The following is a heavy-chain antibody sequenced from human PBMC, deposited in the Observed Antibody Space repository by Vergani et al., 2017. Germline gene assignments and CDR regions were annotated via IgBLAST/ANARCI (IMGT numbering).Heavy chain of an antibody. V-gene: IGHV3-23*01. D-gene: IGHD2-15*01. Sequence: EVQLLESGGGLVQPGGSLRLSCAASGFTFSSYAMSWVRQAPGKGLEWVSAISGSGGSTYYADSVKGRFTISRDNAKNSLYLQMNSLRAEDTAVYYCAKSSGYCSGGSCYSAFDYWGQGTLVTVSS. CDR2: ISGSGGST. CDR3: AKSSGYCSGGSCYSAFDY. J-gene: IGHJ4*02. CDR1: GFTFSSYA.